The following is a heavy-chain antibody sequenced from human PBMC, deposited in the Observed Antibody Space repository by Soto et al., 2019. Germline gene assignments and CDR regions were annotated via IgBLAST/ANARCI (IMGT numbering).Heavy chain of an antibody. J-gene: IGHJ6*02. CDR1: GFTFSSYG. CDR2: IWYDGSNK. V-gene: IGHV3-33*01. CDR3: ARGQCTNGVCYKVHFYGMDG. Sequence: PGGSLRLSCAASGFTFSSYGMHWVRQAPGKGLEWVAVIWYDGSNKYYADSVKGRFTISRDNSKNTLYLQMNSLRAEDTAVYYCARGQCTNGVCYKVHFYGMDGWGQGTTVTGSS. D-gene: IGHD2-8*01.